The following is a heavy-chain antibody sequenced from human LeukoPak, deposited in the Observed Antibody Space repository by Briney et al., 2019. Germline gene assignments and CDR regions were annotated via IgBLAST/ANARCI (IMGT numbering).Heavy chain of an antibody. CDR2: LSAYNGNT. V-gene: IGHV1-18*01. Sequence: GASVKVSCKDSGYTFTSYGISWVRQAPGQGLEWMGWLSAYNGNTNYAQKLQGRLTMTTDTSTSTAYMELRSLRSDDTAVYYCARDSGFLWFGDNGPAIRDYMDVWGKGTTVTISS. CDR1: GYTFTSYG. J-gene: IGHJ6*03. CDR3: ARDSGFLWFGDNGPAIRDYMDV. D-gene: IGHD3-10*01.